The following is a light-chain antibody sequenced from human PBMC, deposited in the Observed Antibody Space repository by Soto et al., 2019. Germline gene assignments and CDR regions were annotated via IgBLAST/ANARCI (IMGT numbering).Light chain of an antibody. J-gene: IGLJ2*01. CDR3: ISHTTSNTRV. CDR1: SSDVGAYNY. CDR2: EVS. V-gene: IGLV2-14*03. Sequence: QSALTQPASVSGSPGQSITISCTGTSSDVGAYNYVSWYQQHPGKAPKRMIYEVSNRPSGVSNRFSGSKSGNTASLTISGLQAEDEADYYCISHTTSNTRVFGGGTKLTVL.